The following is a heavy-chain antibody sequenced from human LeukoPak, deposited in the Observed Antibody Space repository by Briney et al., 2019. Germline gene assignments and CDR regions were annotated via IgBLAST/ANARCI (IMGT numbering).Heavy chain of an antibody. CDR3: ARWGLGGSYLGNAFDI. CDR1: GGSISRSTYY. V-gene: IGHV4-39*07. CDR2: IYYSGST. D-gene: IGHD1-26*01. J-gene: IGHJ3*02. Sequence: SETLSLTCTVSGGSISRSTYYWAWIRQPPGKGLEWIGSIYYSGSTNYNPSLKSRVTISVDTSKNQFSLKLSSVTAADTAVYYCARWGLGGSYLGNAFDIWGQGTMVTVSS.